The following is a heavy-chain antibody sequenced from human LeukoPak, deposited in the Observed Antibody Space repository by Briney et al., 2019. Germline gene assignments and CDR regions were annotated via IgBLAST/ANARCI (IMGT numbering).Heavy chain of an antibody. D-gene: IGHD5-18*01. J-gene: IGHJ4*02. CDR1: GYTFTSYD. CDR3: VRGGSSSGYDY. V-gene: IGHV1-18*01. Sequence: ASVKVSCKASGYTFTSYDISWVRQAPGQGLEWMGWISTYNGNTNYAQKFQGRVTVTTDTSTSTAYMELSSLTSDDTAVYYCVRGGSSSGYDYWGQGTLVTVSS. CDR2: ISTYNGNT.